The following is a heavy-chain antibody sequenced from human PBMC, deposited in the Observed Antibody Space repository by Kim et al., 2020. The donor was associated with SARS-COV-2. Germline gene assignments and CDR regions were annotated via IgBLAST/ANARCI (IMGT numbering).Heavy chain of an antibody. V-gene: IGHV3-33*05. CDR3: ARDDYDILTGYGAFDI. D-gene: IGHD3-9*01. J-gene: IGHJ3*02. Sequence: GGSLRLSCAASGFTFSSYGMHWVRQAPGKGLAWVAVISYDGSNKYYADSVKGRFTISRDNSKNTLYLQMNSLRAEDTAVYYCARDDYDILTGYGAFDIWGQGTMVTVSS. CDR1: GFTFSSYG. CDR2: ISYDGSNK.